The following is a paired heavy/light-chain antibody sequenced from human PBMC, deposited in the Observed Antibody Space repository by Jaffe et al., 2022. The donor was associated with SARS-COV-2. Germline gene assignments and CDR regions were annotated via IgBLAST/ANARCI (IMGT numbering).Light chain of an antibody. J-gene: IGKJ2*01. V-gene: IGKV3-11*01. Sequence: EIVLTQSPATLSLSPGERATLSCRASQSVSSYLAWYQQKPGQAPRLLIYDASNRATGIPARFSGSGSGTDFTLTISSLEPEDFAVYYCQQRSNWPPEYTFGQGTKLEIK. CDR3: QQRSNWPPEYT. CDR1: QSVSSY. CDR2: DAS.
Heavy chain of an antibody. CDR3: ARDRKGPDGYSGYDSPSWDYYYYYGMDV. CDR1: GFTFSSYE. Sequence: EVQLVESGGGLVQPGGSLRLSCAASGFTFSSYEMNWVRQAPGKGLEWVSYISSSGSTIYYADSVKGRFTISRDNAKNSLYLQMNSLRAEDTAVYYCARDRKGPDGYSGYDSPSWDYYYYYGMDVWGQGTTVTVSS. J-gene: IGHJ6*02. V-gene: IGHV3-48*03. D-gene: IGHD5-12*01. CDR2: ISSSGSTI.